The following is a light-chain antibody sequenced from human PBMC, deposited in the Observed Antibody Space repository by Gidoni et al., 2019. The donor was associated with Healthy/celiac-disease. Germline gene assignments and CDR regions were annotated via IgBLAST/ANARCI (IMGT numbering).Light chain of an antibody. Sequence: QSVLTQPPSASGTPGQGVTIACSGSSSNIGSNTVNWYQQLPGTAPKLLIYSNNQGPSGVPDRFSGSKSGTSASLAISGLQSEDEADYYCAAWDDSLNGPVFGGGTKLTVL. CDR2: SNN. CDR1: SSNIGSNT. CDR3: AAWDDSLNGPV. J-gene: IGLJ2*01. V-gene: IGLV1-44*01.